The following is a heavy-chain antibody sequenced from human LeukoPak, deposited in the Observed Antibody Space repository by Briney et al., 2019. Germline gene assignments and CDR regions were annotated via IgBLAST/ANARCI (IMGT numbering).Heavy chain of an antibody. D-gene: IGHD3-22*01. J-gene: IGHJ3*02. Sequence: SETLSLTCTVSGGSISSGSYYWSWIRQPAGKGLERIGRIYTSGSTNYNPSLKSRVTISVDTSKNQFSLKLSSVTAADTAVYYCASSYDSSGFDAFDIWGQGTMVTVSS. CDR3: ASSYDSSGFDAFDI. CDR2: IYTSGST. CDR1: GGSISSGSYY. V-gene: IGHV4-61*02.